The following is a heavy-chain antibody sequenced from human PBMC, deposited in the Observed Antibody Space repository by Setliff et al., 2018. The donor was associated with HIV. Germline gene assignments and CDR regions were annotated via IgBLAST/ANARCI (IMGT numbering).Heavy chain of an antibody. V-gene: IGHV3-43*01. CDR2: ISWDRYTT. D-gene: IGHD1-1*01. CDR3: AKEGRTTSAFDV. CDR1: GFNFNDYT. Sequence: PGGSLRLSCAASGFNFNDYTMHWVRQGPGKTLEWVSLISWDRYTTNYADSVKGRFTISRDNSKDSLYLQMNSLRIEDTALHYCAKEGRTTSAFDVWGQGTMGTVSS. J-gene: IGHJ3*01.